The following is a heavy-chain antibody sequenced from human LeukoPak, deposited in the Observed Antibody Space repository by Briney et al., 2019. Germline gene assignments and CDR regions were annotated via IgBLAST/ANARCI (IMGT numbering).Heavy chain of an antibody. CDR1: GFTFSSYA. D-gene: IGHD6-13*01. CDR3: ARDNLAAAGDDNFDI. J-gene: IGHJ3*02. CDR2: ISYDGSNK. Sequence: AGGSLRLSCAASGFTFSSYAMHWVRQAPGKGLEWVAVISYDGSNKYYADSVKGRFTISRDNSKNTLYLQMNSLRAEDTAVYYCARDNLAAAGDDNFDIWGQGTMVTVS. V-gene: IGHV3-30-3*01.